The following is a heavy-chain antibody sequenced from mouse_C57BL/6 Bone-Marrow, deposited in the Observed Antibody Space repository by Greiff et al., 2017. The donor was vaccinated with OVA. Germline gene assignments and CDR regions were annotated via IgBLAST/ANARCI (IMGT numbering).Heavy chain of an antibody. Sequence: VQLLESGAELARPGASVKLSCKASGYTFTSYGISWVKQRTGQGLEWIGEIYPRSGNTYYNEKFKGKATLTADKSSSTAYMELRSLTSEDSAVYFCARPVRWRAMDYWGQGTTVTVSS. CDR2: IYPRSGNT. CDR3: ARPVRWRAMDY. V-gene: IGHV1-81*01. CDR1: GYTFTSYG. D-gene: IGHD1-1*01. J-gene: IGHJ4*01.